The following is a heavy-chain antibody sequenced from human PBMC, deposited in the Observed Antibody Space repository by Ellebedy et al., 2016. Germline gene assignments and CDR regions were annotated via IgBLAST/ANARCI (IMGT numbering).Heavy chain of an antibody. CDR3: ARDPSFGYCSSTSCYLDY. J-gene: IGHJ4*02. CDR1: GFTFSSYS. Sequence: GGSLRLXXAASGFTFSSYSMNWVRQAPGKGLEWVSYITSSSTTIYYADSVKGRFTISRDNAKNSLYLQMNSLRAEDTAVYYCARDPSFGYCSSTSCYLDYWGQGTLVTASS. V-gene: IGHV3-48*04. D-gene: IGHD2-2*03. CDR2: ITSSSTTI.